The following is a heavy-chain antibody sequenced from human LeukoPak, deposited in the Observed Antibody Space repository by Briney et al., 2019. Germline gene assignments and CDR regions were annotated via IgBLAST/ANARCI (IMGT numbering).Heavy chain of an antibody. CDR3: ARGRYYGSGSYYGSGDNWFDP. V-gene: IGHV3-7*01. CDR1: GFTFSSYW. J-gene: IGHJ5*02. CDR2: IHPDGSEK. Sequence: GGSLRLSCAASGFTFSSYWMSWVRQAPGKGLEWVANIHPDGSEKYYVDSLKGRFTISRDNAKNSLYLQMNSLRAEDTAVYYCARGRYYGSGSYYGSGDNWFDPWGQGTLVTVSS. D-gene: IGHD3-10*01.